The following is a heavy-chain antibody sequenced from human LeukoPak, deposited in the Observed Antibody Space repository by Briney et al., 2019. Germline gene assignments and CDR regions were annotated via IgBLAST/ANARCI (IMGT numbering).Heavy chain of an antibody. CDR3: ARENGAAYYYYMDV. D-gene: IGHD1-1*01. CDR2: ISYDGSNK. Sequence: RGSLRLSCAASGFTFSSYGMHWVRQAPGKGLEWVAVISYDGSNKYYADSVKGRFTISRDNSKNTLYLQMNSLRAEDTAVYYCARENGAAYYYYMDVWGKGTTVTVSS. CDR1: GFTFSSYG. J-gene: IGHJ6*03. V-gene: IGHV3-30*03.